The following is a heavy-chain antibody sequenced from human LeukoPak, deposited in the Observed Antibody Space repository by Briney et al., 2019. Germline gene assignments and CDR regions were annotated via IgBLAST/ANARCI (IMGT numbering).Heavy chain of an antibody. CDR1: GYTFTSYG. CDR3: ARDPYYYDSSGYLTPERNFDY. Sequence: ASVKVSCKASGYTFTSYGISWVRQAPGQGLEWMGWISAYNGNTNYAQKLQGRVTMTTDTSTSTAYMELRSLGSDDTAVYYCARDPYYYDSSGYLTPERNFDYWGQGTLVTVSS. J-gene: IGHJ4*02. V-gene: IGHV1-18*01. D-gene: IGHD3-22*01. CDR2: ISAYNGNT.